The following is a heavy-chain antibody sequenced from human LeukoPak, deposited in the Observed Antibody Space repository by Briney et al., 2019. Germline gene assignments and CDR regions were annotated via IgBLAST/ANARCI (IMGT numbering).Heavy chain of an antibody. CDR3: AKGRGLYSGVFAFDI. Sequence: GGSLRLSCAASGFTVGSNYMSWVRLAPGKGLEWVSIMSSGGTTSYADSVKGRFTISRDDSKNTLYLQMNTLRAEDTATYYCAKGRGLYSGVFAFDIWGQGTLVTVSS. V-gene: IGHV3-66*01. J-gene: IGHJ3*02. D-gene: IGHD1-26*01. CDR2: MSSGGTT. CDR1: GFTVGSNY.